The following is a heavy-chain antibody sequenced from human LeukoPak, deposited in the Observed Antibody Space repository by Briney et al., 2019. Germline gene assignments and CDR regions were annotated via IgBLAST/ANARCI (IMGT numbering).Heavy chain of an antibody. V-gene: IGHV4-34*12. CDR1: GESFSGYY. Sequence: YPSETLSLTCVVYGESFSGYYWTWIRQPPGKGLEWIGEIIDTGSTKYNSSLKSRVTISVDTSKNEFSLNLTSVTAADTAVYYCARDVVAAPGTWDYWGQGTLVTVSS. D-gene: IGHD6-13*01. J-gene: IGHJ4*02. CDR2: IIDTGST. CDR3: ARDVVAAPGTWDY.